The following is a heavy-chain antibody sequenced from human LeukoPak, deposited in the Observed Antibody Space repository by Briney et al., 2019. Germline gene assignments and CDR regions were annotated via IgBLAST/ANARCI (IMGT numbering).Heavy chain of an antibody. CDR1: GFTFSSFV. V-gene: IGHV3-23*01. CDR2: ISGNGDST. J-gene: IGHJ5*02. D-gene: IGHD2-2*01. CDR3: AKYIFEHVPDS. Sequence: PGGSLRLSCAASGFTFSSFVMTWVRQAPGKRLEWVSSISGNGDSTYYADSVKGRFTISRDNSKNTLYLQMNSLRAEDTALYYCAKYIFEHVPDSWGQGTLVTVSS.